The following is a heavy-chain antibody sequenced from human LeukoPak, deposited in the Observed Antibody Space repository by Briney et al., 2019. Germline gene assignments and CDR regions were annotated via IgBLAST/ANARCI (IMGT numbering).Heavy chain of an antibody. D-gene: IGHD6-25*01. CDR2: IKQNGSDQ. J-gene: IGHJ6*02. CDR3: AKNIAATGRDSYYLYGMDV. Sequence: GGSLRLSCAASGFIFSGYWMTWVRQPPGKGLEWVASIKQNGSDQHYVDAVKGRCTISRDNAKNSLYLQMNNLRADDTAVYYCAKNIAATGRDSYYLYGMDVWGQGTTVTVSS. CDR1: GFIFSGYW. V-gene: IGHV3-7*01.